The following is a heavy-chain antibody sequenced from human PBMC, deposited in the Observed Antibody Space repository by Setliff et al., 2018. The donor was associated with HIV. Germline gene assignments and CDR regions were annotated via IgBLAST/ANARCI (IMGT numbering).Heavy chain of an antibody. CDR2: INSYGSST. V-gene: IGHV3-48*03. CDR3: ARKGD. CDR1: GFTFSSYE. J-gene: IGHJ4*02. Sequence: PGGSLRLSCAASGFTFSSYEMNWVRQAPGKGLEWVSYINSYGSSTYYADSVKGRFTISRDNAKNSLYLQMNSLRAEDTAVYYCARKGDWGQGTLVTVSS.